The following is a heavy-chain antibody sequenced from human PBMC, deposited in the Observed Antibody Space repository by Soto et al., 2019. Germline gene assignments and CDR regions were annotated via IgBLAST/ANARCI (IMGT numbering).Heavy chain of an antibody. CDR3: ARSSITMVRGGTGIAV. D-gene: IGHD3-10*01. J-gene: IGHJ6*02. CDR1: GYTFTSYY. V-gene: IGHV1-46*01. CDR2: INPSGGST. Sequence: ASVKVSCKASGYTFTSYYMHWVRQAPGQGLEWMGIINPSGGSTSYAQKFQGRVTMTRDTSTSTVYMELSSLRSEDTAVYYCARSSITMVRGGTGIAVWGQGNTVTVYS.